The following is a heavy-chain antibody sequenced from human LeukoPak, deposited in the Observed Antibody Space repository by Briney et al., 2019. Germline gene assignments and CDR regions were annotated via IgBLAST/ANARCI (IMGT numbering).Heavy chain of an antibody. CDR1: GGSFSGYY. D-gene: IGHD6-13*01. J-gene: IGHJ6*02. CDR3: ARAAAAGFGYYYYGMDV. V-gene: IGHV4-34*01. Sequence: PSETLSLTCAVYGGSFSGYYWSWIRQPPGKGLEWIGEINHSGSTNYNPSLKSRVTISVDTSKNQFSLKLSSVTAADTAVYYCARAAAAGFGYYYYGMDVWGQGTTVTVSS. CDR2: INHSGST.